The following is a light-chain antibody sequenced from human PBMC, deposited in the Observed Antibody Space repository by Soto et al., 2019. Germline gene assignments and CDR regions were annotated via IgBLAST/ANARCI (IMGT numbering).Light chain of an antibody. CDR3: AAWDDSLSGL. J-gene: IGLJ2*01. CDR2: RNN. Sequence: QSVLTQPPSASGTPGQRVTISCSGSSSNIGSNYVYWYQQLPGTAPKLLIYRNNQRPSGVPDRFSGSKSGTSASLAISGRLSEDEADYYCAAWDDSLSGLFGGGTKVTVL. V-gene: IGLV1-47*01. CDR1: SSNIGSNY.